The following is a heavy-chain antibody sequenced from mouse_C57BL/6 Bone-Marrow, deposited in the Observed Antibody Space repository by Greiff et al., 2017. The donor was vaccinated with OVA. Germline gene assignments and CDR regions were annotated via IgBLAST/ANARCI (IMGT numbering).Heavy chain of an antibody. J-gene: IGHJ4*01. V-gene: IGHV2-5*01. D-gene: IGHD2-5*01. CDR3: AKKGYSNTFYAMDY. CDR2: IWRGGST. CDR1: GFSLTSYG. Sequence: VQLVESGPGLVQPSQSLSITCTVSGFSLTSYGVHWVRQSPGKGLEWLGVIWRGGSTDYNAAFMSRLSITKDNSKSQVFFKMNSLQADDTAIYYCAKKGYSNTFYAMDYWGQGTSVTVSS.